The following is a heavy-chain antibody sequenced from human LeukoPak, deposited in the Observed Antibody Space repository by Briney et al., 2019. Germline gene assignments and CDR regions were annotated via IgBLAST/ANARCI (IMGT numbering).Heavy chain of an antibody. CDR3: ARVRRGDDSSGP. CDR2: IIPILGIA. Sequence: SVKVSCKASGGTFSSYTISWVRQAPGQGLEWMGRIIPILGIANYAQKFQGRVTITADKSTSTAYMELSSLRSEDTAVCYCARVRRGDDSSGPWGQGTLVTVSS. V-gene: IGHV1-69*02. D-gene: IGHD3-22*01. J-gene: IGHJ5*02. CDR1: GGTFSSYT.